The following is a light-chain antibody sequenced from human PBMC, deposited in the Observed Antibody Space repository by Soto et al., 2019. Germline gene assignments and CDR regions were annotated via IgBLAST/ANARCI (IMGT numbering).Light chain of an antibody. V-gene: IGLV2-14*01. J-gene: IGLJ1*01. CDR1: SSDFGAYNY. Sequence: QSVLTQPASVSGSPGQSITISCTGTSSDFGAYNYVSWYQQYPGKVPKLLIYNVSNRPSGVSNRFSGSKSGNTASLTISGLQAEDEADYYCSSYTSSSTLFGTGTKVTVL. CDR3: SSYTSSSTL. CDR2: NVS.